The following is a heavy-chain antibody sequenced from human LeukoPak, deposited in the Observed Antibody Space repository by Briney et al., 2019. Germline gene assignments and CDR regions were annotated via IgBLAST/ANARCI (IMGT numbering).Heavy chain of an antibody. V-gene: IGHV3-7*03. CDR2: INHNGNVN. CDR3: ARGGGLDV. Sequence: PGGSLRLSCAASGFIFSDNWMSWARQAPGKGLEWVASINHNGNVNYYVDSVKGRFTISRDNAKNSLYLQMSNLRAEDTAVHFCARGGGLDVWGQGATVTVSS. J-gene: IGHJ6*02. CDR1: GFIFSDNW. D-gene: IGHD3-16*01.